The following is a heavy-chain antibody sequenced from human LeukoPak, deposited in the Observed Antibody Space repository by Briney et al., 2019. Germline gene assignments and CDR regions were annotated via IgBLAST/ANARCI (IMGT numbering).Heavy chain of an antibody. V-gene: IGHV3-74*01. J-gene: IGHJ5*02. Sequence: PGGSLRLSCAASGFTFSTYWMHWVRQAPGKGLVWVSRVSADGSSTTYADSVKGRFTISRDNAKNTLYLQMNSLRAEDTAIYYCARDPLSSNPGTWGQGTLVTVSS. CDR3: ARDPLSSNPGT. CDR2: VSADGSST. CDR1: GFTFSTYW. D-gene: IGHD2-2*01.